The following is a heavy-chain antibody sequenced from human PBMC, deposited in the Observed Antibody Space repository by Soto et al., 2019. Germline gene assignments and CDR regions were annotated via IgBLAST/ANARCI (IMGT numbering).Heavy chain of an antibody. CDR1: GGSISSSSYY. J-gene: IGHJ6*02. Sequence: SETLSLTCTVSGGSISSSSYYWGWIRQPPGKGLEWIGSIYYSGSTYYNPSLKSRVTISVDTSKNQFSLKLSSVTAADTAVYYCARHQPNGRFLEWLDDYYYGMDVWGQGTTVTVSS. CDR3: ARHQPNGRFLEWLDDYYYGMDV. D-gene: IGHD3-3*01. V-gene: IGHV4-39*01. CDR2: IYYSGST.